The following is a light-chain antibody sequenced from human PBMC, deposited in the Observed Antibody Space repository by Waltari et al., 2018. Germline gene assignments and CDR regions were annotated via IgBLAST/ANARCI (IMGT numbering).Light chain of an antibody. CDR3: SSYTTSSAPGV. CDR2: EVS. CDR1: DRDVGAYDF. J-gene: IGLJ1*01. Sequence: QSALTQPASVSGSPGQSITISCSGTDRDVGAYDFVSWYQQHPGKAPHLIIYEVSNRPSGISNRFSASKSGNTASRTISGLQAEDEADYYCSSYTTSSAPGVFGTGTRVTVL. V-gene: IGLV2-14*01.